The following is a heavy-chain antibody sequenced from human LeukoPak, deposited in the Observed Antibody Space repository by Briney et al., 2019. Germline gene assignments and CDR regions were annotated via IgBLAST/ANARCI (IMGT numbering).Heavy chain of an antibody. Sequence: ASVKVSCKASGYTFIGYSIYWVRQAPGQGLEWMGRIDPDSGVTDYAQKFQDRVTVTSDTSINTVYMELSRLRSDDTAAYYCAIDKSIGWERYPPDYWGQGTLVTVSS. CDR1: GYTFIGYS. V-gene: IGHV1-2*02. D-gene: IGHD1-26*01. CDR2: IDPDSGVT. CDR3: AIDKSIGWERYPPDY. J-gene: IGHJ4*02.